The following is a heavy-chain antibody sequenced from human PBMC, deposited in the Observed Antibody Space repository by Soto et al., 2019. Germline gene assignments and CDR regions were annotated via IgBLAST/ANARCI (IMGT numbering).Heavy chain of an antibody. Sequence: QVHLVQSGAEVKKPGASVKVSCKASGFTFTSYAFTWVRQAPGQGLEWMGWVSAYNGNTNYAQNLQGRVTMTTDTSASTAYMELGSLTSDDTAVYYCARVFTGWPPDGVDSWGQGTLVTVSS. CDR3: ARVFTGWPPDGVDS. V-gene: IGHV1-18*01. CDR1: GFTFTSYA. J-gene: IGHJ4*02. CDR2: VSAYNGNT. D-gene: IGHD3-16*01.